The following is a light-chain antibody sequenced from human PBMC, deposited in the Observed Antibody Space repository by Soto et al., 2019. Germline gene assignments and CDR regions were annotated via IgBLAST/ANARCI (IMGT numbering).Light chain of an antibody. J-gene: IGKJ5*01. Sequence: PGVAATLDNRASPSVTNFLAWYQQKPGQAPRLLIYGAFNRATGIPARFSGSGSGTDFTHTIGCVVPVGSAVYYCQQLNIWAAVSFGDGTRLEIK. CDR1: PSVTNF. V-gene: IGKV3-11*01. CDR2: GAF. CDR3: QQLNIWAAVS.